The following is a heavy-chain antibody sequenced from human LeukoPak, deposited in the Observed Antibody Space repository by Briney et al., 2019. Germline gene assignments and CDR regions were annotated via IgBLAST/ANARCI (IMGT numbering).Heavy chain of an antibody. CDR2: ISGSGGST. CDR1: GFIYRRYA. J-gene: IGHJ4*02. V-gene: IGHV3-23*01. CDR3: AKVSGRTSCYD. D-gene: IGHD2-2*01. Sequence: PGGSLRLSCAASGFIYRRYAMRWARQARGKALVGVSAISGSGGSTYYADSVKGRFTISRDNSKNTLYLQMNSLRAEDTAVYYCAKVSGRTSCYDWGQGTLVTVSS.